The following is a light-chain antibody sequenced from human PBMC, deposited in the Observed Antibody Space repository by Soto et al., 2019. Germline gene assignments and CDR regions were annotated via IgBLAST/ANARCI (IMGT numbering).Light chain of an antibody. CDR1: QGISSY. V-gene: IGKV1-6*01. CDR2: AAS. Sequence: AIQLTQSPSSLSASVGDRVTITCRASQGISSYLAWYQQKPGKAPKLLIYAASTLQSGVSSRFSGSGFGTDFTLTISSLQPEDSATYYCLQDYTYFWMFGQGTKVDIK. J-gene: IGKJ1*01. CDR3: LQDYTYFWM.